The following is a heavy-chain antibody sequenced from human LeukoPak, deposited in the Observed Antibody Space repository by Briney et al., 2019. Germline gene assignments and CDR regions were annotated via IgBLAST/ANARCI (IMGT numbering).Heavy chain of an antibody. D-gene: IGHD3-22*01. Sequence: ASVKVSCKASGYTFTSYDINWVRQATGQGLEWVGWMNPNSGNTGYAQKFQGRVTMTRNTSISTAYMELSSLRSEDTAVYYCATSRDSSGYNGDYWGQGTLVTVSS. V-gene: IGHV1-8*01. J-gene: IGHJ4*02. CDR3: ATSRDSSGYNGDY. CDR2: MNPNSGNT. CDR1: GYTFTSYD.